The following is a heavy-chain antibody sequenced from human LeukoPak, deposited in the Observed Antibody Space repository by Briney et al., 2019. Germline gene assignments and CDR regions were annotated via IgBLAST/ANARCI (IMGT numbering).Heavy chain of an antibody. CDR1: GGSFSGYY. CDR3: ARDGRYYDFWSGYPYYYYGMDV. J-gene: IGHJ6*02. V-gene: IGHV4-34*09. CDR2: INHSGST. D-gene: IGHD3-3*01. Sequence: PSETLSLTCAVYGGSFSGYYWSWIRQPPGKGLEWIGEINHSGSTNYNPSLKSRVTVSVDTSKNQFSLKLSSVTAADTAVYYCARDGRYYDFWSGYPYYYYGMDVWGQGTTVTVSS.